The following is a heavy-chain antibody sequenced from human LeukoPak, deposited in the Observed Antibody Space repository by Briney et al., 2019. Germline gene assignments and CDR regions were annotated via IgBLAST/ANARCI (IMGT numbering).Heavy chain of an antibody. D-gene: IGHD3-3*01. Sequence: GGSLRLSCAASVFTFSSYAMSWVRQAPGKGLEWVSASSGSGGSTYYADSVKGRFTISRDNSKNTLYLQMNSLRAEDTAVYYCAKDTYYDFWSGYYNSPFDYWGQGTLVTVSS. CDR3: AKDTYYDFWSGYYNSPFDY. J-gene: IGHJ4*02. V-gene: IGHV3-23*01. CDR2: SSGSGGST. CDR1: VFTFSSYA.